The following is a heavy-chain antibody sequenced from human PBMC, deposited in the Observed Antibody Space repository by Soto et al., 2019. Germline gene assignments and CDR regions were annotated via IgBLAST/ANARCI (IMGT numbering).Heavy chain of an antibody. J-gene: IGHJ6*02. V-gene: IGHV1-18*01. CDR3: AREGPAPYYYYGMDV. CDR2: ISGYNGNT. Sequence: QVQLVQSRGEVKNPGASVKVSCKTSGYSFTTYGISWVRQAPGQGLEWMGWISGYNGNTNYAQKLKGRLTMTTDTSTSTAYMELRSLTSDDTAVYYCAREGPAPYYYYGMDVWGQGSTVTVSS. CDR1: GYSFTTYG.